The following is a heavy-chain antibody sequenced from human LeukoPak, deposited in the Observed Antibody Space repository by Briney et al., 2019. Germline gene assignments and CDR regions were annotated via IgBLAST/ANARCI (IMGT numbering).Heavy chain of an antibody. D-gene: IGHD3-22*01. Sequence: GGSLRLSCAASGFTFSSYGMHWVRQAPGKGLEWVAVISYDGSNKYYADSVKGRFTISRDNSKNTLYLQMNSMRVEDTALYFCAKGVVDYYDSSGYYPSDLWGQGTLVTVSS. CDR2: ISYDGSNK. V-gene: IGHV3-30*18. CDR3: AKGVVDYYDSSGYYPSDL. CDR1: GFTFSSYG. J-gene: IGHJ5*02.